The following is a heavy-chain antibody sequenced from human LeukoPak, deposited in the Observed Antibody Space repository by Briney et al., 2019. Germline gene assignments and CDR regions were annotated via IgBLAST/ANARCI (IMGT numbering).Heavy chain of an antibody. Sequence: GGSLRLSCAASGFTFSSYSMNWVRQAPGKGLEWVSSISSSSSYIYYADSVKGRFTISRDNAKNSLYLQMNSLRAEDTAVYYCARGHAQWYNDYWGQGTLVTVSS. CDR3: ARGHAQWYNDY. J-gene: IGHJ4*02. CDR1: GFTFSSYS. D-gene: IGHD1-1*01. V-gene: IGHV3-21*01. CDR2: ISSSSSYI.